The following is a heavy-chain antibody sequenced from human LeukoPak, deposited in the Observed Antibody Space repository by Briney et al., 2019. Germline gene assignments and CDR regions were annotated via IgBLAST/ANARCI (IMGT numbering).Heavy chain of an antibody. CDR2: IIPIFGTA. D-gene: IGHD2-2*01. CDR3: ARAIDIVVVPAAGRSDYYMDV. J-gene: IGHJ6*03. V-gene: IGHV1-69*05. CDR1: GYTFTGYY. Sequence: ASVKVSCKASGYTFTGYYMHWVRQAPGQGLEWMGGIIPIFGTANYAQKFQGRVTITTDESTSTAYMELSSLRSEDTAVYYCARAIDIVVVPAAGRSDYYMDVWGKGTTVTVSS.